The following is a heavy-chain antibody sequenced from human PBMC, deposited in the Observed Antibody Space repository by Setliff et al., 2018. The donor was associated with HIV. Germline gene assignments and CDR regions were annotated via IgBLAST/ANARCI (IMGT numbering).Heavy chain of an antibody. V-gene: IGHV1-18*01. CDR3: ARGSLLRRTVSNLFETVDYWDYYLDV. CDR2: ISAYDSNT. J-gene: IGHJ6*03. D-gene: IGHD4-17*01. CDR1: GYTFSQYG. Sequence: GASVKVSCKSSGYTFSQYGISWVRQAPGQGLEWMGWISAYDSNTNYEHRLQGRVTIIADESTSTAYMEISNLRSEDTAVYYCARGSLLRRTVSNLFETVDYWDYYLDVWGKGTTVTVS.